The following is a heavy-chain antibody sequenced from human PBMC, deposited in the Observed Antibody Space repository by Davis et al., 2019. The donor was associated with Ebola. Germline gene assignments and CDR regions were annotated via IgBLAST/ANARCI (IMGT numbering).Heavy chain of an antibody. Sequence: MPSETLSLTCTVSGYSISSGYYWGWIRQPPGKGLEWIGSIYHSGSTYYNPSLKSRVTISVDTSKNQFSLKLSSVTAADTAVYYCARPLDLVGATYFDFWGPGTLVTVSS. J-gene: IGHJ4*02. D-gene: IGHD1-26*01. CDR2: IYHSGST. V-gene: IGHV4-38-2*02. CDR1: GYSISSGYY. CDR3: ARPLDLVGATYFDF.